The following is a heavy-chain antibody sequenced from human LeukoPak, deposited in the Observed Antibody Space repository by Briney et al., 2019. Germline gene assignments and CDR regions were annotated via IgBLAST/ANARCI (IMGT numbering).Heavy chain of an antibody. V-gene: IGHV3-53*01. J-gene: IGHJ4*02. D-gene: IGHD2-2*01. CDR3: ARGPPAGNFIDF. CDR1: GFTVSHNY. CDR2: IHSVGIS. Sequence: SLRLSCTASGFTVSHNYMHWVRQAPGKGLEWVSVIHSVGISYHADSVKGRFTISRDNSKNTVFLQLNSLRAEDTAVYYCARGPPAGNFIDFWGQGTLDRVSS.